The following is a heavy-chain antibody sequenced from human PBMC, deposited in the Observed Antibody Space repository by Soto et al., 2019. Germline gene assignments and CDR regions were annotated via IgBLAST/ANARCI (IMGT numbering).Heavy chain of an antibody. CDR2: ISGYNGNP. D-gene: IGHD3-3*01. J-gene: IGHJ6*03. V-gene: IGHV1-18*01. CDR3: ARGVQKIFGPIIRHFRYYVAV. CDR1: GYTFTSNG. Sequence: QVQLVQSGAEVKKPGASVKVSCTASGYTFTSNGISWMRQAPGQGLEWMGWISGYNGNPNYAQKFQGRVTMTTDTSTNTAHMELRHLESDATAVYYCARGVQKIFGPIIRHFRYYVAVWGEGTTVTASS.